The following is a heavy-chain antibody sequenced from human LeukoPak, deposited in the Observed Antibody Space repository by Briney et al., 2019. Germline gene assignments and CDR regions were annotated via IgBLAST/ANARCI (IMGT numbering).Heavy chain of an antibody. J-gene: IGHJ4*02. V-gene: IGHV3-7*01. Sequence: GGSLRLSCAASGFTFSSYWMSWVSQAPGKGLEWVANIKQDGSEKYYVDSVKGRFTISRDNAKNSLYLQMSSLRGDDTALYYCASEDNTGSSAYWGQGTLVTVSS. CDR2: IKQDGSEK. CDR3: ASEDNTGSSAY. D-gene: IGHD3-22*01. CDR1: GFTFSSYW.